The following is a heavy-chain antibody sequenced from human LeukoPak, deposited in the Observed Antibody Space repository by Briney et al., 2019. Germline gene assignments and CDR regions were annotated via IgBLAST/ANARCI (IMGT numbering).Heavy chain of an antibody. CDR1: GFTFSNYA. CDR2: NTGSGFSS. CDR3: AKDLPADGSATPGYYYYGMDV. J-gene: IGHJ6*02. Sequence: GGSLRLSCTASGFTFSNYAMIWVRQAPGKGLEWVSLNTGSGFSSYYADSVKGRFTTSRDNSKNTLYLQMNSLRAADTAIYYCAKDLPADGSATPGYYYYGMDVWGQGTTVTVSS. V-gene: IGHV3-23*01.